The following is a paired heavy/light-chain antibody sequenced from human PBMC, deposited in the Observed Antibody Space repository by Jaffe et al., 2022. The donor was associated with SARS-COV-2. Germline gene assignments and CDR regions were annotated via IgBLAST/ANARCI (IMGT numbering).Heavy chain of an antibody. CDR2: ISSSGSTI. V-gene: IGHV3-11*01. J-gene: IGHJ5*02. Sequence: QVQLVESGGGLVKPGGSLRLSCAASGFTFSDYYMSWIRQAPGKGLEWVSYISSSGSTIYYADSVKGRFTISRDNAKNSLYLQMNSLRAEDTAVYYCARGPYDYGDKSGFDPWGQGTLVTVSS. D-gene: IGHD4-17*01. CDR3: ARGPYDYGDKSGFDP. CDR1: GFTFSDYY.
Light chain of an antibody. CDR3: QQYDNLPL. Sequence: DIQMTQSPSSLSASVGDRVTITCQASQDISNYLNWYQQKPGKAPKLLIYDASNLETGVPSRFSGSGSGTDFTFTISSLQPEDIATYYCQQYDNLPLFGGGTKVEIK. J-gene: IGKJ4*01. CDR2: DAS. CDR1: QDISNY. V-gene: IGKV1-33*01.